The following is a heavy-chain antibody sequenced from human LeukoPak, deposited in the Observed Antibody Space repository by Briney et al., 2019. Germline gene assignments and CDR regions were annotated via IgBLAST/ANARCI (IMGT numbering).Heavy chain of an antibody. V-gene: IGHV3-9*01. J-gene: IGHJ4*02. CDR3: ARRATTERGHSYGLDY. Sequence: PGGSLRLSCAGSGFTLDDHAMHWVRQAPGKGLEWVAGINWNSDSIGYADSVKGRFTISRDNAKNSLYLQMNSLRPEDTAVYYCARRATTERGHSYGLDYWGQGTLVTVSS. CDR1: GFTLDDHA. D-gene: IGHD5-18*01. CDR2: INWNSDSI.